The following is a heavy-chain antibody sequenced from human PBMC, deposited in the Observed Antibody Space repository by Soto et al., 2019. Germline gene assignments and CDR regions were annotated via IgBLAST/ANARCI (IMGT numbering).Heavy chain of an antibody. CDR1: GGSISSSSYY. V-gene: IGHV4-39*01. CDR2: IYYSGST. J-gene: IGHJ5*02. CDR3: ARHAEQLVTFNWFDP. Sequence: PSETLSLTCTVSGGSISSSSYYWGWIRQPPGKGLEWIGSIYYSGSTYYNPSLKSRVTISVDTSKNQFSLKLSSVTAADTAVYYCARHAEQLVTFNWFDPWGQGTLVTVSS. D-gene: IGHD6-13*01.